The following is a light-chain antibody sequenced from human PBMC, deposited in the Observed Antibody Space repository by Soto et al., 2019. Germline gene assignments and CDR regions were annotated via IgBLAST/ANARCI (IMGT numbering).Light chain of an antibody. CDR2: GAS. CDR1: PSVSTD. Sequence: EILLTQSPSTQSVSPGERATLSCRASPSVSTDLAWYEQKPGQAPRLLIYGASTRATGIPARFSGSGSGTDFTLTISSLEPEDSAVYYCQQRNVWPPVTFGQGTRLEIK. V-gene: IGKV3-11*01. CDR3: QQRNVWPPVT. J-gene: IGKJ5*01.